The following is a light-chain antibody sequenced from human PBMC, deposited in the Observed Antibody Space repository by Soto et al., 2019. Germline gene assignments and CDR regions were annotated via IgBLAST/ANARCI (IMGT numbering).Light chain of an antibody. Sequence: EIVLTQSPATLSLSPGETATLSCRASQSVSSSLAWYQQKPGQAPRLLIYDASDRATGIPARFRGSGSGTDFTLTISRLEPEDFVVYYCQQYISLPHTFGQGTKLEVK. CDR3: QQYISLPHT. J-gene: IGKJ2*01. CDR1: QSVSSS. V-gene: IGKV3-11*01. CDR2: DAS.